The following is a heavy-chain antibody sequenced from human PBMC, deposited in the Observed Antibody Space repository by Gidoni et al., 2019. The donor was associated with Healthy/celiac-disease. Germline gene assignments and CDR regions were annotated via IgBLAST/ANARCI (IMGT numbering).Heavy chain of an antibody. CDR1: GFTFSSYG. CDR3: AKGVVPAAIGRWLQFDY. CDR2: IRYDGSNK. V-gene: IGHV3-30*02. Sequence: QVQLVESGGGVVQPGGSLRLSCAASGFTFSSYGMHWVRQAPGKGLEWVAFIRYDGSNKYYADSVKGRFTISRDNSKNTLYLQMNSLRAEDTAVYYCAKGVVPAAIGRWLQFDYWGQGTLVTVSS. D-gene: IGHD2-2*02. J-gene: IGHJ4*02.